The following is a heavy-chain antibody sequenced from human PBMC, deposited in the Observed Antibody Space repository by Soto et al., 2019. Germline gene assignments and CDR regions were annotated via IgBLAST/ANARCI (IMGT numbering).Heavy chain of an antibody. V-gene: IGHV3-30-3*01. J-gene: IGHJ4*02. Sequence: GGSLRLSCAASGFTFSSYAMHWVRQAPGKGLEWVAVISYDGSNKYYADSVKGRFTISRDNFKNTLYLQMNSLRAEDTAVYYCARADITMVRGVINYFDYWGQGTLVTVSS. CDR2: ISYDGSNK. D-gene: IGHD3-10*01. CDR3: ARADITMVRGVINYFDY. CDR1: GFTFSSYA.